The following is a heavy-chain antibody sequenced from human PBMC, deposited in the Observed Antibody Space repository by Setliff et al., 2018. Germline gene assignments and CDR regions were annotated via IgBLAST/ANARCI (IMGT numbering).Heavy chain of an antibody. V-gene: IGHV3-11*01. CDR1: GFIFSDYY. D-gene: IGHD1-1*01. Sequence: GSLRLSCAASGFIFSDYYMSWIRQTPGKGLEWVAYISRGATTTYYTDSVKGRFTISRDDGKNSLYLQMNSLRAEDMAVYYCSTKGVPGTGGQGTRVTVSS. J-gene: IGHJ4*02. CDR2: ISRGATTT. CDR3: STKGVPGT.